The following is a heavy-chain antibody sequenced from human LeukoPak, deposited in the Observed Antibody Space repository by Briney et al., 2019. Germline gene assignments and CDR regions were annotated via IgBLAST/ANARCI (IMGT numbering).Heavy chain of an antibody. Sequence: GGSLRLSCAASGFTFSSYDMRWVRQATGKGLEWVSTIGTAGDTYYPGSVKGRFTISRENAKNSLYLQMNSLRAGDTAVYYCARGSFGGAVLHWGQGTLVTVSS. D-gene: IGHD3-16*01. CDR3: ARGSFGGAVLH. CDR2: IGTAGDT. V-gene: IGHV3-13*01. CDR1: GFTFSSYD. J-gene: IGHJ4*02.